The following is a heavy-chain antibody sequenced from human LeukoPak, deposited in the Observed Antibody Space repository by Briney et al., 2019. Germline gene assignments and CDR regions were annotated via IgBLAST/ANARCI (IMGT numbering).Heavy chain of an antibody. Sequence: GGSLRLSCAASGFTFSNYAMSWVRQAPGKGLEWVSAISGSGGSTYYADSVKGRFTISRDNSKNTLYLQMNSLRAEDTAIYYCAKGLTGYSYYFDYWGQGILVTVSS. V-gene: IGHV3-23*01. CDR1: GFTFSNYA. CDR3: AKGLTGYSYYFDY. J-gene: IGHJ4*02. CDR2: ISGSGGST. D-gene: IGHD3-9*01.